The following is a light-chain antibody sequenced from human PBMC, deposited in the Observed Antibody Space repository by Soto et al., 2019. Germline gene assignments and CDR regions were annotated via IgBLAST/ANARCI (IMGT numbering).Light chain of an antibody. V-gene: IGKV3-20*01. Sequence: EMVLTQSPGTLSLSPGERATLSCRASQSVGNNYLAWYLQRPGQAPRLVIFGASSRATGVPDRFIGSGSGTDFTLTISRLEPEDFAVYYCQQYGSSPQTFGPGTKVDIK. CDR1: QSVGNNY. CDR3: QQYGSSPQT. J-gene: IGKJ3*01. CDR2: GAS.